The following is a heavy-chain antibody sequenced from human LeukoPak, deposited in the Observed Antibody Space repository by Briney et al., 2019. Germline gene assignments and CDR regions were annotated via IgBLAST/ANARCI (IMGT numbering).Heavy chain of an antibody. V-gene: IGHV3-74*01. CDR3: VTIVSDPPC. CDR2: VDVDGTNT. CDR1: GFTFSSHW. D-gene: IGHD3-9*01. Sequence: GGSLRLSCAASGFTFSSHWMHWVRQSPGKGLEWVSCVDVDGTNTRYADSVKGRFTVSRDNARNTLYLQMHSLKVEDTAVYYCVTIVSDPPCWGQGTLVTVSS. J-gene: IGHJ4*02.